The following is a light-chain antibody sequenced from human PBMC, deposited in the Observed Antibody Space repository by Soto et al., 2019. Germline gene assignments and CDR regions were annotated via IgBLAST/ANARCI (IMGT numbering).Light chain of an antibody. Sequence: EIVLTQSPGTLSLSPGERATLPCRASQSVSSTYLAWHQQKPGQAPRLLIYRTSSRATGIPDRFSGSGSGTDFTLTISRLEPEDFAVYYCQHYDTSPTFGGGTKVEIK. CDR1: QSVSSTY. J-gene: IGKJ4*01. CDR2: RTS. V-gene: IGKV3-20*01. CDR3: QHYDTSPT.